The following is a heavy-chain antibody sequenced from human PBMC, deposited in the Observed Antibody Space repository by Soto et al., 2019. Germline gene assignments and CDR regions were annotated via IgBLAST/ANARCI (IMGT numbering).Heavy chain of an antibody. CDR1: GHTFSNYG. Sequence: ASVKVSCKTSGHTFSNYGITWVRQAPGQPLEWLGWISLYSDGTNYAQKFQGRVTITADESTSTAYMELRSLRSDDTAVYYCARVLITVTTKSWFDPWGHGTLVTVSS. CDR3: ARVLITVTTKSWFDP. CDR2: ISLYSDGT. D-gene: IGHD4-17*01. J-gene: IGHJ5*02. V-gene: IGHV1-18*01.